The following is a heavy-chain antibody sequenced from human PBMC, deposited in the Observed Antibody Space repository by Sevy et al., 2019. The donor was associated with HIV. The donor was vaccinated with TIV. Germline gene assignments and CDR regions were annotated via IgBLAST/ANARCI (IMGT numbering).Heavy chain of an antibody. V-gene: IGHV3-7*01. J-gene: IGHJ4*02. Sequence: GGSLRLSCAASGFTFSKYWMGWVCQAPGKGLEWVANIKQDAGQKYYVDSVKGRFTISRDNAKNSLYLQMDSLRAEDTAVYFCARDDGNYYFHYWGRGTLVTVSS. D-gene: IGHD1-7*01. CDR3: ARDDGNYYFHY. CDR2: IKQDAGQK. CDR1: GFTFSKYW.